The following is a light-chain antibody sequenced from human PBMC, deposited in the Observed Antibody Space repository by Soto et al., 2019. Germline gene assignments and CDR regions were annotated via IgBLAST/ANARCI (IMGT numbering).Light chain of an antibody. V-gene: IGLV2-14*03. J-gene: IGLJ1*01. CDR1: SSDVGGYNF. CDR2: DIT. CDR3: SSYTSLSTYV. Sequence: QSALTQPASVSGSPGQSITISCTGTSSDVGGYNFVSWYQHHADKAPKLIIYDITNRPSGVSNRFSGSKSGNTASLTISGLQAEDEADYYCSSYTSLSTYVFGTGTKLTVL.